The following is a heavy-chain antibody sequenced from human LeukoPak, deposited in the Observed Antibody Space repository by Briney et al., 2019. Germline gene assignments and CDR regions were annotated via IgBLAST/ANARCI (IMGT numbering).Heavy chain of an antibody. CDR1: GFSFNTFA. V-gene: IGHV3-23*05. J-gene: IGHJ6*02. D-gene: IGHD3-16*01. Sequence: GSLRLSCVASGFSFNTFALTWVRQAPGEGLEWVSTISDYPHYADSVRGRFTISRDNSKKTVFLQMNSLTPEDAATYYCTKDSQGSYDGFWYGTYGMDVWGQGTTVTVSS. CDR2: ISDYP. CDR3: TKDSQGSYDGFWYGTYGMDV.